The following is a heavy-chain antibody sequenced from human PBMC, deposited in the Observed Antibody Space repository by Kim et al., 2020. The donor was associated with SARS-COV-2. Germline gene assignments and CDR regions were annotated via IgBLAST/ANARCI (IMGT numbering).Heavy chain of an antibody. CDR2: IHTNMFT. J-gene: IGHJ6*02. D-gene: IGHD5-12*01. V-gene: IGHV4-4*07. CDR1: GDSITSHY. CDR3: ASDWSCYDHHYYGMEV. Sequence: SETLSLTCTVSGDSITSHYWSWVRRPAGKGLEWLGRIHTNMFTNYNPSLKSRITMSVDTSKNQFSLSLTSVTAADTAVYFCASDWSCYDHHYYGMEVWC.